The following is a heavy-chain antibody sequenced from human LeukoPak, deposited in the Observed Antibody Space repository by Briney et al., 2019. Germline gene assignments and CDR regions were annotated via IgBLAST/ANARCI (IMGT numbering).Heavy chain of an antibody. CDR1: GFTFSMSW. CDR3: ARSSGWYHRGPDYYYYYMDV. J-gene: IGHJ6*03. CDR2: INGHGSEI. D-gene: IGHD6-19*01. V-gene: IGHV3-7*01. Sequence: GGSLRLSCAASGFTFSMSWMTWVRQAPGKGLEWVASINGHGSEIHYVDSVKGRFTISRDNANDSLYLQMNSLRAEDTAVYYCARSSGWYHRGPDYYYYYMDVWGKGTTVTVS.